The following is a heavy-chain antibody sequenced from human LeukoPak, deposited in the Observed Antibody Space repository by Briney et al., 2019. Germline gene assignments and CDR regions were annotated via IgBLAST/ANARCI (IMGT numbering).Heavy chain of an antibody. CDR3: ARGRRSTGYYDSSGYKPPIDI. J-gene: IGHJ3*02. D-gene: IGHD3-22*01. CDR1: GGSFSGYY. Sequence: SQTLSLNCAVSGGSFSGYYWSWIRQPPGTGLDWIGEINHSGSTNYNPSLKSRVTISVGTSKNQSSLKLSSVTAADTAVYYCARGRRSTGYYDSSGYKPPIDIWGQGTMVTVPS. CDR2: INHSGST. V-gene: IGHV4-34*01.